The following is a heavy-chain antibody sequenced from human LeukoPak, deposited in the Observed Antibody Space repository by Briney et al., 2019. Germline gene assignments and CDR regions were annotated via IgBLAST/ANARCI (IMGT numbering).Heavy chain of an antibody. J-gene: IGHJ3*02. CDR3: ARFGRHDAFDI. CDR1: GFTFSSYS. Sequence: GGSLRLSCAASGFTFSSYSMNWVRQAPGKWLEWVSSISSSSSYIYYADSVKGRFTISRDNAKNSLYLQMNSLRAEDTAVYYCARFGRHDAFDIWGQGTMVTVSS. CDR2: ISSSSSYI. V-gene: IGHV3-21*01. D-gene: IGHD3-10*01.